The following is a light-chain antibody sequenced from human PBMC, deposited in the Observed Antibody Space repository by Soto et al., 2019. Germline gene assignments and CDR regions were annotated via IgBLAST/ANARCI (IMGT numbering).Light chain of an antibody. V-gene: IGKV3-11*01. J-gene: IGKJ2*01. CDR1: QSVSSY. Sequence: EIVLTQSPATLSLSPAERATLSCRASQSVSSYLAWYQQKPGQAPRLLIYDASNRATGIPVRFSGSGSGTDFTLTISSLEPEDFAVYYCQQRTNWPPRYTFGQGTKLEIK. CDR2: DAS. CDR3: QQRTNWPPRYT.